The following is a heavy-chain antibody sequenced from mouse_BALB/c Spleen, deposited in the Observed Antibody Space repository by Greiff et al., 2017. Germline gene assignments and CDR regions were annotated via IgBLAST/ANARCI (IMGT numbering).Heavy chain of an antibody. J-gene: IGHJ3*01. CDR3: ARWDYDYEGFAY. CDR1: GDSITSGY. CDR2: ISYSGST. D-gene: IGHD2-4*01. V-gene: IGHV3-8*02. Sequence: EVKVVESGPSLVKPSQTLSLTCSVTGDSITSGYWNWIRKFPGNKLEYMGYISYSGSTYYNPSLKSRISITRDTSKNQYYLQLNSVTTEDTATYYCARWDYDYEGFAYWGQGTLVTVSA.